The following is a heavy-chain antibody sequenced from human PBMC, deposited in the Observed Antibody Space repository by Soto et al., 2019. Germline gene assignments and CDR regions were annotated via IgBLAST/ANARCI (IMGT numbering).Heavy chain of an antibody. D-gene: IGHD2-15*01. Sequence: GGSLRLSCAASGFTFSSYAMHWVRQAPGKGLEWVAVISYDGSNKYYADSVKGRFTISRHNSKNTLYLQMNSLRAEDTAVYYCAAPVVAATLDAFDIWGQGTMVTVSS. CDR1: GFTFSSYA. CDR2: ISYDGSNK. V-gene: IGHV3-30*14. J-gene: IGHJ3*02. CDR3: AAPVVAATLDAFDI.